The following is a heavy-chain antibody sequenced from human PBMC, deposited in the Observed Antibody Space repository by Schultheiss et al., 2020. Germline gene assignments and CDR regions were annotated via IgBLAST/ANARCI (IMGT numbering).Heavy chain of an antibody. J-gene: IGHJ4*02. D-gene: IGHD4-17*01. CDR1: GFSLSTSGMC. Sequence: SGPTLVKPTQTLTLTCTFSGFSLSTSGMCVSWIRQPPGKALEWLALIDWDDDKYYSTSLKTRLTITKDTSKNQVVLTMTNMDPVDTATYYCARTTTDYGDYRPFDYWGQGTLVNGYS. CDR3: ARTTTDYGDYRPFDY. V-gene: IGHV2-70*01. CDR2: IDWDDDK.